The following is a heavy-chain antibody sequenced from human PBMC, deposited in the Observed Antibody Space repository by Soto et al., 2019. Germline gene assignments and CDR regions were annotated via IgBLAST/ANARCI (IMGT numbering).Heavy chain of an antibody. CDR2: ISGSGGST. D-gene: IGHD3-22*01. CDR1: GFTFSSYS. CDR3: AKHLLSYYYDSSGYYLNY. Sequence: GGSLRLSCAASGFTFSSYSMNWVRQAPGKGLEWVSSISGSGGSTYYAVSVKGRFTISRDNSKNTLYLQMNSLRAEDTALYYCAKHLLSYYYDSSGYYLNYWGQGTLVTVSS. J-gene: IGHJ4*02. V-gene: IGHV3-23*01.